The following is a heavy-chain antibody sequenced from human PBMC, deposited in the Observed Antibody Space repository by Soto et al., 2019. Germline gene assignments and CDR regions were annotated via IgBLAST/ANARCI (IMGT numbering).Heavy chain of an antibody. D-gene: IGHD1-26*01. CDR3: ARGAREMATISTFDY. J-gene: IGHJ4*02. CDR2: IIRIFDTP. Sequence: QVQLVQSGAEVQKPGSSVKVSCKASGGTFNNYAFSWVRQAPGQGLEWVGGIIRIFDTPSYAHKFQGRVTVIAAESTSTVYMELSSPASEDSAGYYCARGAREMATISTFDYWGQGTPVTVSS. V-gene: IGHV1-69*01. CDR1: GGTFNNYA.